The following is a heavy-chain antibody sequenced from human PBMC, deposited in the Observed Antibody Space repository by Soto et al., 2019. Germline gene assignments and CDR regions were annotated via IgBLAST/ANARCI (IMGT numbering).Heavy chain of an antibody. J-gene: IGHJ4*02. V-gene: IGHV4-31*03. CDR3: ARAQITMIVVVLFDY. D-gene: IGHD3-22*01. CDR1: GGSIRSGGYY. Sequence: PSETLSLTCTVSGGSIRSGGYYWSWIRQHPGKGLEWIGYIYYSGSTYYNPSLKSRVTISVDTSKNQFSLKLSSVTAADTAVYYCARAQITMIVVVLFDYWGQGTLVTVSS. CDR2: IYYSGST.